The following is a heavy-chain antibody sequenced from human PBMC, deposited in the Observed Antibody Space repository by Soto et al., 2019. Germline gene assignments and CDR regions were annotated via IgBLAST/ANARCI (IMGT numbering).Heavy chain of an antibody. CDR1: GFALSSYA. Sequence: PGGSLRLSCSASGFALSSYAMHWVRQAPGKGLEYVSSISSNGISTYYADSVKGRFTISRDNSQNTLYIQMNSLRPHDTALYYCVKDEGFCTGGNCYSVARGGFDLWGQGTMVTVSS. CDR3: VKDEGFCTGGNCYSVARGGFDL. J-gene: IGHJ3*01. CDR2: ISSNGIST. V-gene: IGHV3-64D*06. D-gene: IGHD2-15*01.